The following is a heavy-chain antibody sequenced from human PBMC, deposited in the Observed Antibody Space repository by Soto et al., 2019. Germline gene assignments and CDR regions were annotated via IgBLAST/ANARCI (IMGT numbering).Heavy chain of an antibody. CDR2: INPSGGST. D-gene: IGHD1-7*01. V-gene: IGHV1-46*01. Sequence: ASVKVSCKASGYTFTSYYMHWVRQAPGQGLEWMGIINPSGGSTSYAQKFQGRVTMTRDTSTSTVYMELSSLRSEDTAVYYCARENFTTGYNWNYEVHYYGMDVWGQGTTVTVSS. CDR1: GYTFTSYY. CDR3: ARENFTTGYNWNYEVHYYGMDV. J-gene: IGHJ6*02.